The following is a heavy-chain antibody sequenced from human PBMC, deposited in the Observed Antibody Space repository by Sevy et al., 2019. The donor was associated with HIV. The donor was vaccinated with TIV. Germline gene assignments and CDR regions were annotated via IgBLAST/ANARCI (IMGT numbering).Heavy chain of an antibody. CDR1: GYTFTNYD. CDR2: MNPRSGET. D-gene: IGHD3-9*01. V-gene: IGHV1-8*02. Sequence: ASVKVSCKASGYTFTNYDINWVRQATGQGLEWMGWMNPRSGETRYAQRFQVRATMTRDTSITTAYMELSSLRSEDTAVYFWSNAESDYGMMTGYYRVPCYKRYLFKNWGQGTLVTASS. J-gene: IGHJ1*01. CDR3: SNAESDYGMMTGYYRVPCYKRYLFKN.